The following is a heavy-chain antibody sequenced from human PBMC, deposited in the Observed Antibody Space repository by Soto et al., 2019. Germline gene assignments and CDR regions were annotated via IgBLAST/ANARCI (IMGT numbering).Heavy chain of an antibody. D-gene: IGHD5-18*01. V-gene: IGHV4-38-2*01. CDR3: ANQYSYGLFDY. CDR2: IYHSGST. J-gene: IGHJ4*02. Sequence: SETLSLTCAVSGYSISSGYYWGWIRQPPGKGLEWIGSIYHSGSTYYNPSLKSRVTISVDTSKNQFSLKLSSVTAADTAVYYCANQYSYGLFDYWGQGPWSPSPQ. CDR1: GYSISSGYY.